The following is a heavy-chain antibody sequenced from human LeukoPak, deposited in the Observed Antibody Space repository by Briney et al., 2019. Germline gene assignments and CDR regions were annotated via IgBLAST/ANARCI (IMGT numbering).Heavy chain of an antibody. CDR2: INSGGAT. D-gene: IGHD3-10*01. CDR1: GLIFSDFP. V-gene: IGHV3-23*01. Sequence: GGSLRLSCAASGLIFSDFPLGWVRQSPGKGLERVSTINSGGATFYAESVKGRFIISRDNSKNTLYLQMTNLRDDDTAVYYCAKGGSGNRPFDQWGQGTLVPVSS. CDR3: AKGGSGNRPFDQ. J-gene: IGHJ4*02.